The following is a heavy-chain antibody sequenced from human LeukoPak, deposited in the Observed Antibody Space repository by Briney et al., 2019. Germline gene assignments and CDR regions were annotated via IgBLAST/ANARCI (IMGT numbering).Heavy chain of an antibody. Sequence: GESLKISCKGSGYNFTNYWISWVRQMPGKGLEWMGTIDPSDSYTNYSPSFQGHVTISADKSISTAYLQWSSLKASDTAMYYCARKYSYGAQDGMDVWGQGTTVTVSS. D-gene: IGHD5-18*01. CDR1: GYNFTNYW. CDR3: ARKYSYGAQDGMDV. V-gene: IGHV5-10-1*01. CDR2: IDPSDSYT. J-gene: IGHJ6*02.